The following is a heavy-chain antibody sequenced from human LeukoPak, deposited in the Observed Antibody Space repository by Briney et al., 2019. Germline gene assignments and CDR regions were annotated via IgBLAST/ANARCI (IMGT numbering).Heavy chain of an antibody. J-gene: IGHJ4*02. CDR3: AKDLRGSRHVVERYFDY. V-gene: IGHV3-20*04. CDR2: INWNGGST. Sequence: GGSLRLSCAASGFTFDDYGMSWVRQAPGKGLEWVSGINWNGGSTGYADSVKGRFTISRDNSKNTLYLQMNSLRAEDTAVYYCAKDLRGSRHVVERYFDYWGQGTLVTVSS. CDR1: GFTFDDYG. D-gene: IGHD2-2*01.